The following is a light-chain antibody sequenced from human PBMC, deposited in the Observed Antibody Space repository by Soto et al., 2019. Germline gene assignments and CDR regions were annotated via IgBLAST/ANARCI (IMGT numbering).Light chain of an antibody. CDR2: EVS. CDR3: SPYTSSHVV. Sequence: QSALTQPASVSGSPGQSITISCTGTSSDVGGYNYVSWYQQHPGKAPKLMIYEVSNRPSGVSNRFSGSKSGNTASLTISGLQAEDEADYYCSPYTSSHVVFGGGTKLTVL. J-gene: IGLJ2*01. V-gene: IGLV2-14*01. CDR1: SSDVGGYNY.